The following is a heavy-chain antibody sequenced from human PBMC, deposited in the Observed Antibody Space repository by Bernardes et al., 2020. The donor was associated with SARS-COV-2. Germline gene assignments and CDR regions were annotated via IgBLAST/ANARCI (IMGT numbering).Heavy chain of an antibody. J-gene: IGHJ4*02. CDR2: ISFGGNTT. D-gene: IGHD2-15*01. V-gene: IGHV3-30*01. CDR3: ATEVVASEGEFDY. CDR1: AFTFSSYA. Sequence: GGSLRLSCAASAFTFSSYAMHWVRQAPGKGLEWVSSISFGGNTTFYAVSARGRFTTSTDNSKSTLYLQMNNLRAEDTAVYYCATEVVASEGEFDYWGQGTLVPV.